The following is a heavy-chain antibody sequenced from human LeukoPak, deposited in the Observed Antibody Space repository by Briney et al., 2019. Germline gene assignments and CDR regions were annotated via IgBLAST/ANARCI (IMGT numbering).Heavy chain of an antibody. J-gene: IGHJ4*02. V-gene: IGHV3-30*18. CDR2: ISYDGSNK. CDR1: GFTFSSYG. Sequence: GGSLRLSCAASGFTFSSYGMHWVRQAPGKGLEWVAVISYDGSNKYYADSEKGRFTISRDNSKNTLYLQMNSLRAEDTAVYYCAKDYLLYDYWGQGTLVTVSS. CDR3: AKDYLLYDY.